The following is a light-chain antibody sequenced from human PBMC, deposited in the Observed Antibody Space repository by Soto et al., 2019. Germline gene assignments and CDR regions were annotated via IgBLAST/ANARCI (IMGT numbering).Light chain of an antibody. CDR3: QQRINWPLT. V-gene: IGKV3-11*01. CDR2: DVS. Sequence: EIVLTQSPATLSLSPGERATLSCRASQNVNNYLAWYQQKPGQAPRLLIYDVSNRATGIPARFSGSGSRTDFTLTISSLEREDFAVYYCQQRINWPLTFGGGTKVEIK. CDR1: QNVNNY. J-gene: IGKJ4*01.